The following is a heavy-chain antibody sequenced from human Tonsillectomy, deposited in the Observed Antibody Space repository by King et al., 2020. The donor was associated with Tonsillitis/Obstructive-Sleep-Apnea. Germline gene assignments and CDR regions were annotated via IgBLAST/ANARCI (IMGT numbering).Heavy chain of an antibody. CDR3: ARGYCISTSCYAPFDH. J-gene: IGHJ4*01. D-gene: IGHD2-2*01. CDR2: IFPGDSDS. V-gene: IGHV5-51*01. CDR1: GYNFPTSW. Sequence: QLVQSGAEVKKPGESLKIACKASGYNFPTSWIGWVRQMPGKGLEWMGRIFPGDSDSRYSASFQGQVTMSADKSISTAYLQWSSLKASDTAMYYCARGYCISTSCYAPFDHWGHGTLVTVSS.